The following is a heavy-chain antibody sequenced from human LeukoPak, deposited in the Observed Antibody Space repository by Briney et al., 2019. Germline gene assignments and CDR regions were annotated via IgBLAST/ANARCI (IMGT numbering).Heavy chain of an antibody. Sequence: ASVKVSCKVSGYTLTELSMHWVRQAPGKGLEWIGGFDPEDGETIYAQKFQGRVTMTEDTSTDTAYMELSSLRSEDTAVYYCATEGERMVRGVFFDYWGQGTLVTVSS. D-gene: IGHD3-10*01. CDR2: FDPEDGET. V-gene: IGHV1-24*01. CDR3: ATEGERMVRGVFFDY. CDR1: GYTLTELS. J-gene: IGHJ4*02.